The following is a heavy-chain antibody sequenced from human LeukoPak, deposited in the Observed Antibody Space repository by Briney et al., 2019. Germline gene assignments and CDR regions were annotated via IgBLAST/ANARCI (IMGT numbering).Heavy chain of an antibody. Sequence: SVKVSCKASGGTFSSYAISWVRQAPGQGLEWMGGIIPIFGTANYAQKFQGRVTITADKSTSTAYMELRSLGSEDTAVYYCGRGTIAVVAADLRTDQWGQGTLVIVSS. CDR1: GGTFSSYA. CDR3: GRGTIAVVAADLRTDQ. J-gene: IGHJ4*02. CDR2: IIPIFGTA. D-gene: IGHD2-15*01. V-gene: IGHV1-69*06.